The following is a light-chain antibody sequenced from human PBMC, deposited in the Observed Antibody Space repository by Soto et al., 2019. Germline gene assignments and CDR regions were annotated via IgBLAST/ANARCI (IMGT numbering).Light chain of an antibody. CDR2: AAS. V-gene: IGKV1-39*01. CDR1: QSVSSY. J-gene: IGKJ1*01. CDR3: QQSYSTPPT. Sequence: DIQMTQSPSSLSASVGDRVTITCRASQSVSSYLNWYQQKPGKAPKLLIYAASSLQSGVPSRFSGSGSGTDVTLTNSSLQPEDFATYYCQQSYSTPPTFGQGTKVEIK.